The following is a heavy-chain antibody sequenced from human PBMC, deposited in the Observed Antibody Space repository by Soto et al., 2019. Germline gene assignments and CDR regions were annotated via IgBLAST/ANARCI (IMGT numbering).Heavy chain of an antibody. CDR3: AKDQGVVILDY. J-gene: IGHJ4*02. CDR2: ISGSGGST. V-gene: IGHV3-23*01. D-gene: IGHD3-3*01. Sequence: EVQLLESGGGLVQPGGSLRLSCAASGFTFSSYAMSWVRQAPGKGLEWVSAISGSGGSTYYADSVKGRFTISRDNSKNTLYMRMNSVRAEDTDVYYCAKDQGVVILDYWGQGTLVTVSS. CDR1: GFTFSSYA.